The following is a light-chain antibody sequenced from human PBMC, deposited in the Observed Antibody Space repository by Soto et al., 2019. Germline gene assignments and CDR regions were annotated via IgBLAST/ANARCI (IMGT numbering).Light chain of an antibody. J-gene: IGLJ1*01. CDR2: TDD. V-gene: IGLV1-44*01. CDR1: SSNIGSKT. Sequence: QSVLSQPPSASGTPGQRVTISCSGGSSNIGSKTANWYQQLPGTAPKLLIHTDDQRPSGVPDRFSGSKSATSASLAIGGLQSEDEADYFCAAWDNSLHGYVFGPGTKLTVL. CDR3: AAWDNSLHGYV.